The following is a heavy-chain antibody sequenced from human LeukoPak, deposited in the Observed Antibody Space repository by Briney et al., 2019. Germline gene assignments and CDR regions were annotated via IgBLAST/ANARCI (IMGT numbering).Heavy chain of an antibody. D-gene: IGHD3-10*01. CDR2: FDPEDGET. CDR1: GYTLTELS. CDR3: ATGLLWFGELLSNY. J-gene: IGHJ4*02. Sequence: ASVMVSCKVSGYTLTELSMHWVRQAPGKGLEWMGGFDPEDGETIYAQRFQGRVTMTEDTSTDTAYMELSSLRSEDTAVYYCATGLLWFGELLSNYWGQGTLVTVSS. V-gene: IGHV1-24*01.